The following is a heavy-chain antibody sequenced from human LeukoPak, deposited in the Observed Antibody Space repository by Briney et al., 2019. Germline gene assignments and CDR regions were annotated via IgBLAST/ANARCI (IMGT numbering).Heavy chain of an antibody. CDR3: ATIAAAGTGDY. V-gene: IGHV3-74*01. D-gene: IGHD6-13*01. Sequence: GGSLRLSCAASGFTFSSDWMHWVRQAPGMGLVWVSRINNDGSVANYADSVKGRFTISRDNAKNSLYLQMNSLRAEDTAVYYCATIAAAGTGDYWGQGTLVTVSS. J-gene: IGHJ4*02. CDR1: GFTFSSDW. CDR2: INNDGSVA.